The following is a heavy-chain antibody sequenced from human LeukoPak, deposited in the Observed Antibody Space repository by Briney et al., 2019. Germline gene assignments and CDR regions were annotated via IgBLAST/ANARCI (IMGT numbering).Heavy chain of an antibody. CDR1: GYTFTGYY. J-gene: IGHJ5*02. CDR2: INPNSGGT. V-gene: IGHV1-2*02. D-gene: IGHD3-9*01. Sequence: ASVKVSCKASGYTFTGYYMHWVRQAPGQGLEWMGWINPNSGGTNYAQKFQGRVTMTRDTSISTAYMELSRLRSDDTAVYYCARDLYDILTGYYTGNNWFDPWGQGTLVTVSS. CDR3: ARDLYDILTGYYTGNNWFDP.